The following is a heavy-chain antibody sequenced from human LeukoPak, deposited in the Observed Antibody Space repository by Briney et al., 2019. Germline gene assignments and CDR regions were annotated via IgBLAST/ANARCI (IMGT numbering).Heavy chain of an antibody. J-gene: IGHJ4*02. D-gene: IGHD2-2*01. V-gene: IGHV3-7*01. Sequence: GGSLRLSCAASGFTFSSYWMSWVRQAPGKGLEWVANIKQDESEKYYVDSVKGRFTISRDNAKNSLYLQMNSLRAEDTAVYYCARDSLVRQLLAFDYWGQGTLVTVSS. CDR2: IKQDESEK. CDR1: GFTFSSYW. CDR3: ARDSLVRQLLAFDY.